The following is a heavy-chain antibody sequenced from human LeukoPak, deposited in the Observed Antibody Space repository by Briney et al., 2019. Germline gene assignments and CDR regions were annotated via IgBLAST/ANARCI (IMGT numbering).Heavy chain of an antibody. Sequence: GASVKVSCKASGYTFTSYDINWVRQATGQGLEWMGWMNPNSGDTGYAQKFQGRVTMTRNTSISTAYMELSSLKASDIAMYYCARQSLSYYYGSGSSRHYYYYYMDVWGKGTTVTVSS. J-gene: IGHJ6*03. CDR1: GYTFTSYD. CDR2: MNPNSGDT. CDR3: ARQSLSYYYGSGSSRHYYYYYMDV. V-gene: IGHV1-8*01. D-gene: IGHD3-10*01.